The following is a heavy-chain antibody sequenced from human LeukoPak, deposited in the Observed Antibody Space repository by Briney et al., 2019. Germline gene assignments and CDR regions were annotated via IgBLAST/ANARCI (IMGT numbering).Heavy chain of an antibody. CDR2: INPNSGGT. D-gene: IGHD6-19*01. Sequence: GASVKVSCKASGYTFTGYYMHWVRQAPGQGLEWMGWINPNSGGTNYAQKFQGRVTMTRDTSISTAYMELSRLRSDDTAVYYCATSSPVTRGRYPYWGQGTLVTVSS. J-gene: IGHJ4*02. CDR3: ATSSPVTRGRYPY. V-gene: IGHV1-2*02. CDR1: GYTFTGYY.